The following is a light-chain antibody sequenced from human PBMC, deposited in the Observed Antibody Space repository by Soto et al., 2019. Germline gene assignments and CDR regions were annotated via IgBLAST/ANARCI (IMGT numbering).Light chain of an antibody. J-gene: IGKJ1*01. CDR3: QQYSNWPLT. Sequence: EIVMTQSQATVSVSQGERASLSCRASQTVNSKMAWYQQKPGQGPRLLIYGASTRATGIPARFSGSGSGTEYTLTISSLQLEDLAVYWCQQYSNWPLTFGQGTTVEI. CDR1: QTVNSK. CDR2: GAS. V-gene: IGKV3-15*01.